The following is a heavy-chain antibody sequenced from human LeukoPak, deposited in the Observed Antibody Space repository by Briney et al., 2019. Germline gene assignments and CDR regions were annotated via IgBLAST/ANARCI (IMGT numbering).Heavy chain of an antibody. CDR3: ARATISSGYTHDY. V-gene: IGHV4-30-2*01. J-gene: IGHJ4*02. CDR1: GGSISSGGYS. D-gene: IGHD5-12*01. CDR2: IYHSGST. Sequence: NPSETLSLTCAVSGGSISSGGYSWSWIRQPPGQGLEWIGYIYHSGSTYYNPSLKSRVTISVDRSKNQFSLKLSSVTAADTAVYYCARATISSGYTHDYWGQGTLVTVSS.